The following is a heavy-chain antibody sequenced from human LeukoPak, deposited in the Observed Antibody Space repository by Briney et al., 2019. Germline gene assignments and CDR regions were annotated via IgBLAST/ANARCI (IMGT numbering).Heavy chain of an antibody. Sequence: SETLSLTCTVSGGSISSYYWSWIRQPPGKGLEWIGYIYYSGSTNYNPSLKSRVTISVDTSKNQFSLKLSSVTAADTAVYYCARDIVGATLDAFDIWGQGTMVTVSS. J-gene: IGHJ3*02. D-gene: IGHD1-26*01. CDR1: GGSISSYY. V-gene: IGHV4-59*01. CDR3: ARDIVGATLDAFDI. CDR2: IYYSGST.